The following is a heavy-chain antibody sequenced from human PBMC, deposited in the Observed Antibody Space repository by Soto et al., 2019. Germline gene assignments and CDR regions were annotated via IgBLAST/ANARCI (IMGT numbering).Heavy chain of an antibody. D-gene: IGHD3-10*01. CDR1: GFTVISNY. J-gene: IGHJ4*02. V-gene: IGHV3-53*04. Sequence: PGGSLRLSCAAFGFTVISNYMTWVRLAPGKGLEWVSLVYSGGATHYAASVKGRFTISTHSSQNTLFLQMNSLRTEDTATYYCVRGRYGSEIHWGQGTKVTVSS. CDR2: VYSGGAT. CDR3: VRGRYGSEIH.